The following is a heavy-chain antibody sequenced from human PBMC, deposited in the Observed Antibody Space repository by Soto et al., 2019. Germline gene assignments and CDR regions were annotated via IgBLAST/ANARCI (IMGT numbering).Heavy chain of an antibody. CDR3: VGGQYYFDY. Sequence: QVQLVESGGGVVQPGKSLRLSCAGSGFPFTSYGMHWVREGPDKGLERVAVISYDGSDKYSADSVKGRFTISRDNSKNMLYLQMYSLRPEDTALYYCVGGQYYFDYRGQGTLVIVSS. D-gene: IGHD3-10*01. CDR2: ISYDGSDK. CDR1: GFPFTSYG. J-gene: IGHJ4*02. V-gene: IGHV3-30*03.